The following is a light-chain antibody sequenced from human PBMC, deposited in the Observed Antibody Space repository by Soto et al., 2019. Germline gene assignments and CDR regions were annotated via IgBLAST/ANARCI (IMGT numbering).Light chain of an antibody. CDR1: QNINNY. Sequence: DIQITPSPSSLSASVEDRVTITYQASQNINNYLNWYQQKPGRAPKLLIYDASNLEAGVPSRFRGSGSGTDFTFTISRLQPEDIATYYCQQYENLPTFGQGTRLEIK. CDR3: QQYENLPT. J-gene: IGKJ5*01. CDR2: DAS. V-gene: IGKV1-33*01.